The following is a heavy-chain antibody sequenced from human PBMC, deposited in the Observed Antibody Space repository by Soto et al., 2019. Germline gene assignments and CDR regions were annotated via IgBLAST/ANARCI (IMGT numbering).Heavy chain of an antibody. Sequence: QVQLVQSGAEVKKPGSSVKVSCKASGGTFSSYAISWVRQAPGQGLEWMGGIIPIFGTANYAQKFQGRVTINADESTSTAHMELSSLRSEDTAVYYCAREYSSSGWGVRGVYYFDYWGQGTLVTVSS. CDR1: GGTFSSYA. CDR3: AREYSSSGWGVRGVYYFDY. J-gene: IGHJ4*02. CDR2: IIPIFGTA. V-gene: IGHV1-69*01. D-gene: IGHD6-6*01.